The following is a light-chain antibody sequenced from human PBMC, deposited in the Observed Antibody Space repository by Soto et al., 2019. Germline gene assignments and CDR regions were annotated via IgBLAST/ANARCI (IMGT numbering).Light chain of an antibody. CDR1: QSVSSK. J-gene: IGKJ5*01. V-gene: IGKV3-15*01. CDR2: GAS. Sequence: DIVMTQSPATLSVSPGERATLSFRASQSVSSKLAWFQQKPGQAPSLLIYGASTRATGIPARFSGSGSGTEFTLTISSLQSEDFAVYYCQQYNNWPPITFGQGTRLEIK. CDR3: QQYNNWPPIT.